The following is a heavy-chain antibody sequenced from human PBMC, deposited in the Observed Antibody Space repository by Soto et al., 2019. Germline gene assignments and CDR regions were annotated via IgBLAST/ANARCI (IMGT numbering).Heavy chain of an antibody. CDR2: ISYDGSNK. J-gene: IGHJ3*02. Sequence: QVQLVESGGGVVQPGRSLRLSCAASGFTFSSYGMHWVRQAPGKGLEWVAVISYDGSNKYYADSVKGRFTISRDNSKNTLYLQMNSLRAEDTAVYYCAKNARVVAATYAFDIWGQGTMVTVSS. CDR3: AKNARVVAATYAFDI. D-gene: IGHD2-15*01. V-gene: IGHV3-30*18. CDR1: GFTFSSYG.